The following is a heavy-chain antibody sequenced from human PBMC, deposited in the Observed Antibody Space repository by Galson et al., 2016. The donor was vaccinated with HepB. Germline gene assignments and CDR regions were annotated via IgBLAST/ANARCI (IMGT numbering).Heavy chain of an antibody. CDR1: GGTFSTYA. CDR2: IIPIFGST. V-gene: IGHV1-69*13. J-gene: IGHJ3*01. CDR3: ARGKTQWELLPGAFDV. Sequence: SVKVSCKASGGTFSTYAITWARQAPGQGLEWMGGIIPIFGSTNYAPKFQGRVTITADESTSTSFLELSNVRSEDTAIYSCARGKTQWELLPGAFDVWGQGTMVTVSS. D-gene: IGHD1-26*01.